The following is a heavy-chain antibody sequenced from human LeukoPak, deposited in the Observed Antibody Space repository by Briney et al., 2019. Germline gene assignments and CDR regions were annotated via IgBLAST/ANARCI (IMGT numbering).Heavy chain of an antibody. J-gene: IGHJ4*02. D-gene: IGHD3-9*01. Sequence: PGGSLRLSCAASGFTFSSYAMSWVRQAPGKGLEWVSAISGSGGSTYYADSVKGRFTISRDNSKNTLYLQMNSLRAEDTVVYYWAKKAYDILTGYYKNWGQGTLVTVSS. CDR1: GFTFSSYA. V-gene: IGHV3-23*01. CDR2: ISGSGGST. CDR3: AKKAYDILTGYYKN.